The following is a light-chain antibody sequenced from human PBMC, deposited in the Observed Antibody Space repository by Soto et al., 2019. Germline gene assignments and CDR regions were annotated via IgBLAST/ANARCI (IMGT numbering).Light chain of an antibody. CDR2: GAS. J-gene: IGKJ4*01. CDR1: QSVSSN. Sequence: EIVITQSPATLSVSPGERATLSCRASQSVSSNLAWYQQKPGQAPRLLIYGASTRATGIAARFSGSGSGTECTLTISSLQSEDFAVYYCQQYNNWPLTVGGGTKVEIK. CDR3: QQYNNWPLT. V-gene: IGKV3-15*01.